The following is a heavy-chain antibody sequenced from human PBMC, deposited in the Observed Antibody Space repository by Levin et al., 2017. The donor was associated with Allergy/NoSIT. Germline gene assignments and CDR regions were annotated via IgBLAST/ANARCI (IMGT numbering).Heavy chain of an antibody. CDR1: GGSISSSSYY. Sequence: KTSETLSLTCTVSGGSISSSSYYWGWIRQPPGKGLEWIGSIYYSGSTYYNPSLKSRVTISVDTSKNQFSLKLSSVTAADTAVYYCARAPTTVTGLYYYYGMDVWGQGTTVTVSS. CDR3: ARAPTTVTGLYYYYGMDV. D-gene: IGHD4-17*01. V-gene: IGHV4-39*07. CDR2: IYYSGST. J-gene: IGHJ6*02.